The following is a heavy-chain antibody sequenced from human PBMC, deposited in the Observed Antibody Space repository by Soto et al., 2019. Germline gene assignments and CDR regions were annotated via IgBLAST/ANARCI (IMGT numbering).Heavy chain of an antibody. Sequence: QVQLVQSGAEVKKPGASVKVSCKASGNTFTSYAMHWVRQAPGQRLEWLGWSNAGNGNTKYSQKFQGRVTITRDTSASTVYLELSSLRSEVTAVYYCASNAGVPGYYDGMDVWGQGTTATVSS. D-gene: IGHD3-10*01. V-gene: IGHV1-3*01. J-gene: IGHJ6*02. CDR1: GNTFTSYA. CDR2: SNAGNGNT. CDR3: ASNAGVPGYYDGMDV.